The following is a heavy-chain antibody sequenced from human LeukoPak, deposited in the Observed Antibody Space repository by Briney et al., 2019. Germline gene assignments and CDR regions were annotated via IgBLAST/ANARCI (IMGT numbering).Heavy chain of an antibody. V-gene: IGHV1-24*01. CDR1: GCTLTELS. CDR3: ATVDYYRGMPFDN. J-gene: IGHJ4*02. Sequence: ASVKVSCKVSGCTLTELSMHWVRQAPGKGREWMGGFDPEDGETIYAQKFQGRVTMTEDTSTDTAYMELSSLRSEDTAVYYCATVDYYRGMPFDNWGQGTLVTVSS. CDR2: FDPEDGET. D-gene: IGHD3-22*01.